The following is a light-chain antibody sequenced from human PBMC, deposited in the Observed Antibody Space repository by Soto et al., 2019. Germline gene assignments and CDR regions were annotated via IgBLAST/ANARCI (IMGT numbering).Light chain of an antibody. CDR1: NNDVGSYNF. CDR3: WSYAGRSTSV. V-gene: IGLV2-23*01. CDR2: EGI. Sequence: QSALTQPASVSGSPGQSITISCTGTNNDVGSYNFVSWYQQHPGKAPKLIIYEGIKRPPGISDRFSGSKSGNTASLTISGLQYDDEADYYCWSYAGRSTSVFGTGTKLTVL. J-gene: IGLJ1*01.